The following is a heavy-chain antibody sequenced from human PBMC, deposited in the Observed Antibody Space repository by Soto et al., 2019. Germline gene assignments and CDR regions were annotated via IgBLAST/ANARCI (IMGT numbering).Heavy chain of an antibody. CDR2: INHSGST. D-gene: IGHD6-13*01. Sequence: QGQLQQWGAGLLKPSETLSLTCAVYGGSFSGYYWSWIRQPPGKGLEWIGEINHSGSTNYNPSLKSRVNISVDTSKKQFSLKLSSVTAADTAVYYCASAISYSSILGYFDYWGQGTLVTVSS. CDR1: GGSFSGYY. CDR3: ASAISYSSILGYFDY. V-gene: IGHV4-34*01. J-gene: IGHJ4*02.